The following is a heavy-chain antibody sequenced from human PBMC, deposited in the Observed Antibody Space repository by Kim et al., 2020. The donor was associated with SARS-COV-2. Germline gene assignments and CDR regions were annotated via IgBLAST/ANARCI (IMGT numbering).Heavy chain of an antibody. V-gene: IGHV4-34*01. Sequence: SETLSLTCAVYGGSFSGYYWSWIRQPPGKGLEWIGEINHSGSTNYNPSLKSRVTISVDTSKNQFSLKLSSVTAADTAVYYCARGSVYLGYCSSTSCYFRTSTKNWFDPWGQGTLVTVSS. CDR2: INHSGST. CDR3: ARGSVYLGYCSSTSCYFRTSTKNWFDP. CDR1: GGSFSGYY. D-gene: IGHD2-2*01. J-gene: IGHJ5*02.